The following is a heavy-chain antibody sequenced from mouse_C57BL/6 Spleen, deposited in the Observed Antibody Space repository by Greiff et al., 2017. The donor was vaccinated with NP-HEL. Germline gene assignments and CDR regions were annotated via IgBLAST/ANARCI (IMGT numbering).Heavy chain of an antibody. V-gene: IGHV1-81*01. CDR3: ARPFYYDYDRFAY. CDR2: IYPRSGNT. D-gene: IGHD2-4*01. Sequence: QVQLKQSGAELARPGASVKLSCKASGYTFTSYGISWVKQRTGQGLEWIGEIYPRSGNTYYNEKFKGKATLTADKSSSTAYMELRSLTSEDSAVYFCARPFYYDYDRFAYWGQGTLVTVSA. CDR1: GYTFTSYG. J-gene: IGHJ3*01.